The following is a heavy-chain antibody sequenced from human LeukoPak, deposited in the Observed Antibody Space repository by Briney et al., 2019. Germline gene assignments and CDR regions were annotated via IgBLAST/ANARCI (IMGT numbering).Heavy chain of an antibody. V-gene: IGHV4-34*01. CDR1: GGSFSGYY. CDR3: ARRKYYGPFDP. Sequence: SETLSLTCAVYGGSFSGYYWSWIRQPPGKVLEWIGEINHSGSTNYNPSLKSRVTISVDTSKNQFSLKLSSVTAADTAVYYCARRKYYGPFDPWAREPWSPSPQ. CDR2: INHSGST. D-gene: IGHD3-10*01. J-gene: IGHJ5*02.